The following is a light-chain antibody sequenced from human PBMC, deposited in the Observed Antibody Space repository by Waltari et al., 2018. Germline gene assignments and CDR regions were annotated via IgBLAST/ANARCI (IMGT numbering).Light chain of an antibody. CDR3: QQYYTTPWT. CDR2: WAS. V-gene: IGKV4-1*01. J-gene: IGKJ1*01. Sequence: DIVTTQSSDSLAVSLGEWVSIKWKSSETVLYSSNDKNYLAWYQQKPRQPPKVLIFWASTRESGVPDRFSGSGSGTDFTLTINSLQAEDVAIYYCQQYYTTPWTFGQGTMVEIK. CDR1: ETVLYSSNDKNY.